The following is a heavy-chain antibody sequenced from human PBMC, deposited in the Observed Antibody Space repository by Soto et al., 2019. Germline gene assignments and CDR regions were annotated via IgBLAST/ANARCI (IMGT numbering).Heavy chain of an antibody. CDR2: IYYSGST. Sequence: PSETLSLTCTVPGGSISSGGYYWSWIRQHPGKGLEWIGYIYYSGSTYYNPSLKSRVTISVDTSKNQFSLKLSSVTAADTAVYYCARVRESSSGWSPGAYYFDYWGQGTLVTVSS. D-gene: IGHD6-19*01. J-gene: IGHJ4*02. CDR1: GGSISSGGYY. CDR3: ARVRESSSGWSPGAYYFDY. V-gene: IGHV4-31*03.